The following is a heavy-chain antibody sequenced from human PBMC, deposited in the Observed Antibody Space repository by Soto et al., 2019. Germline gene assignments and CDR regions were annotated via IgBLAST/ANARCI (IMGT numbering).Heavy chain of an antibody. CDR3: AREGGDGVDY. J-gene: IGHJ4*02. CDR2: IYYSGST. CDR1: GGSISSGDNY. Sequence: SETLSLTCTVSGGSISSGDNYWSWIRQHPGKGLEWIGYIYYSGSTYYNPSLKSRVTISVDTSKNQFSLKLSPVTAADTAVYYCAREGGDGVDYWGQGTLVTVSS. D-gene: IGHD3-16*01. V-gene: IGHV4-31*03.